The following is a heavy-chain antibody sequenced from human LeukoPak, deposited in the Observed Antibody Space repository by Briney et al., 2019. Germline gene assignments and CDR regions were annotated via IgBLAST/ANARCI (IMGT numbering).Heavy chain of an antibody. CDR2: IYSGGST. Sequence: GRSLRLSCAASGFTFSSYAMYWVRQAPGKGLEWVSVIYSGGSTYYADSVKGRFTISRDNSKNTLYLQMNSLRAEDTAVYYCARDYNGSGEYWGQGTLVTVSS. J-gene: IGHJ4*02. D-gene: IGHD6-19*01. V-gene: IGHV3-53*01. CDR1: GFTFSSYA. CDR3: ARDYNGSGEY.